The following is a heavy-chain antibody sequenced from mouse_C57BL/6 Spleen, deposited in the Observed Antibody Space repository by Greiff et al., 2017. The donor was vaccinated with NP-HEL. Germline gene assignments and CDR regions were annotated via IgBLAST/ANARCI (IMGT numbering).Heavy chain of an antibody. J-gene: IGHJ3*01. V-gene: IGHV1-69*01. CDR1: GYTFTSYW. CDR2: IDPSDSYT. CDR3: ARGWAYGSSYGAWFAY. D-gene: IGHD1-1*01. Sequence: QVQLQQSGAELVMPGASVKLSCKASGYTFTSYWMHWVKQRPGQGLEWIGEIDPSDSYTNYNQKFKGKSTLTVDKSSSTAYMQLSSLTSEDSAVYYCARGWAYGSSYGAWFAYWGQGTLVTVSA.